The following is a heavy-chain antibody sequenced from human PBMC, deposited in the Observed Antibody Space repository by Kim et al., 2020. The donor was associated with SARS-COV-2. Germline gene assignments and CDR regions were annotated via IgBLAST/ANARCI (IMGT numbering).Heavy chain of an antibody. CDR1: GFTFSSYA. D-gene: IGHD6-6*01. V-gene: IGHV3-30*04. Sequence: GGSLRLSCAASGFTFSSYAMHWVRQAPGKGLEWVAVISYDGSNKYYADSVKGRFTISRDNSKNTLYLQMNSLRAEDTAVYYCARELGYSSSSLYYYYGMDVWGQGTTVTASS. CDR3: ARELGYSSSSLYYYYGMDV. J-gene: IGHJ6*02. CDR2: ISYDGSNK.